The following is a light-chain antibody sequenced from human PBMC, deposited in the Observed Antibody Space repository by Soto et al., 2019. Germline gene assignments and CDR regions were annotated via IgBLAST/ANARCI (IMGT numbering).Light chain of an antibody. Sequence: DIQMTQSPSSLSASIGDRVTISCRASQGIGSSLAWFQQKPGKVPTLLIYAASTSYSGVPSRFRGSGSGTDFTLTINSLQPEDVATYYCQNYNRAPRTFGQGTKVDIK. CDR2: AAS. CDR3: QNYNRAPRT. V-gene: IGKV1-27*01. J-gene: IGKJ1*01. CDR1: QGIGSS.